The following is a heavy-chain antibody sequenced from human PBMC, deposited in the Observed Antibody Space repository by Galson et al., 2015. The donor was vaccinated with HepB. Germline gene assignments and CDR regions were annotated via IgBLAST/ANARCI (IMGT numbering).Heavy chain of an antibody. Sequence: SVKVSCKASGYTFTSYYIYWVRQAPGQGLEWMGIINPSGGSTSYAQKFQGRVTMTRDTSTSTVYMELSSLRSEDTAVYYCARETSALNSIVVPGTAETDYWGQGTLVTVSS. J-gene: IGHJ4*02. V-gene: IGHV1-46*03. CDR2: INPSGGST. CDR3: ARETSALNSIVVPGTAETDY. CDR1: GYTFTSYY. D-gene: IGHD6-19*01.